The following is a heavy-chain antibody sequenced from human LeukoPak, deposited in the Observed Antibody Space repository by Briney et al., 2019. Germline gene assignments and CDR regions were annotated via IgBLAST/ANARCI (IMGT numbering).Heavy chain of an antibody. Sequence: PGGSLRLSCAASGFTFSSYAMSWVRQAPGKGLEWVSAISGSGGSTYYADSVKGRFTISRDNSKNTLYLQMNSLRAEDTAVYYCGKDMRPSIAVAGTFVFYYWGQGTLVTVSS. D-gene: IGHD6-19*01. J-gene: IGHJ4*02. CDR2: ISGSGGST. CDR1: GFTFSSYA. CDR3: GKDMRPSIAVAGTFVFYY. V-gene: IGHV3-23*01.